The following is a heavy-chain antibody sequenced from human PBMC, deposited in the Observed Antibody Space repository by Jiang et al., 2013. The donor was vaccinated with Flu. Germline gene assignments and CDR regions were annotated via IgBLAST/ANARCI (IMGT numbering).Heavy chain of an antibody. CDR2: ISAYDGNT. Sequence: SGAEVKKPGASVKVSCKASGYIFTTYGISWVRQAPGQGLEWMGWISAYDGNTKYEQRLQDRVTLTTDTSTRTAYMELRSLTSDDTAVYYCGRDSRPVTSNSYYYGMDVWGQGTTVTVSS. D-gene: IGHD4-17*01. J-gene: IGHJ6*02. CDR3: GRDSRPVTSNSYYYGMDV. V-gene: IGHV1-18*01. CDR1: GYIFTTYG.